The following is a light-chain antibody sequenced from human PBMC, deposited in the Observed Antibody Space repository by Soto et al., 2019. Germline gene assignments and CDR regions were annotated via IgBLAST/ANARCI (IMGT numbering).Light chain of an antibody. Sequence: SALTQPPSVSGSPGRSVTISCTGTSTDFVSYNRVSWYQQPPGTAPKLIIYEASNRPSGVPDRFSGSKSGNTASLTISGLQAADEADYYCSLCTSENTYVFGTGTKVTVL. CDR2: EAS. CDR1: STDFVSYNR. J-gene: IGLJ1*01. CDR3: SLCTSENTYV. V-gene: IGLV2-18*01.